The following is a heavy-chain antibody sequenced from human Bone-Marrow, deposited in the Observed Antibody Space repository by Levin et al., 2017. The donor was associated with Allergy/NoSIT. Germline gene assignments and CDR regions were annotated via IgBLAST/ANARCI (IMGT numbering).Heavy chain of an antibody. CDR3: ARGFYYDSWNGYLSKHWVDP. J-gene: IGHJ5*02. D-gene: IGHD3-3*01. CDR1: GFAFSSYW. CDR2: VKQDGSEK. V-gene: IGHV3-7*01. Sequence: GGSLRLSCATSGFAFSSYWMAWVRQAPGKGLEWVANVKQDGSEKYYAESVKGRLTISRDNDKRSLYLQMSSLRPDDTAVYYCARGFYYDSWNGYLSKHWVDPWGQGTLVTVSS.